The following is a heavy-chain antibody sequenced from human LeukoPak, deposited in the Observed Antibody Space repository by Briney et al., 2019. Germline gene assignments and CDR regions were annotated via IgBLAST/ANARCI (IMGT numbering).Heavy chain of an antibody. CDR3: ARAQGDIVVVPAAINYYYYMDV. CDR2: ISAYNGNT. D-gene: IGHD2-2*02. V-gene: IGHV1-18*01. J-gene: IGHJ6*03. CDR1: GCTFTSYG. Sequence: ASVKVSCKASGCTFTSYGISWVRQAPGQGLEWMGWISAYNGNTNYAQKLQGRVTMTTDTSTSTAYMELRSLRSDDTAVYYCARAQGDIVVVPAAINYYYYMDVWGKGTTVTVSS.